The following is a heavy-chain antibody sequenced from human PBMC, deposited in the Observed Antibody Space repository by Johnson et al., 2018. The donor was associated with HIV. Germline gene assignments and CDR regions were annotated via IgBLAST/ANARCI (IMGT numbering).Heavy chain of an antibody. D-gene: IGHD1-26*01. CDR1: GFDFKSYA. J-gene: IGHJ3*01. Sequence: EMQLVESGGDLLQPGGSLRLSCAASGFDFKSYAMTWVRQAPGKGLEWVSSIRYSGDTTYYADSVKDRFTISRDNSKNTLYLQMNSLRSEDTAVYSCAFESGSYFRHAFDVWGQGTMVTVSS. V-gene: IGHV3-23*04. CDR2: IRYSGDTT. CDR3: AFESGSYFRHAFDV.